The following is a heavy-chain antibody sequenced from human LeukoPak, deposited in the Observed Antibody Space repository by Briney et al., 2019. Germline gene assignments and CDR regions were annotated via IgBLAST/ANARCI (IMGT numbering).Heavy chain of an antibody. J-gene: IGHJ6*02. D-gene: IGHD2-2*01. CDR1: GGSFSGYY. CDR2: INHSGST. CDR3: ARGVVVVPAAIGAVAGPVGMDV. Sequence: PSETLSLTCAVSGGSFSGYYWSWIRQPPGKGLEWIGEINHSGSTNYNPSLNSRVTISVDTSKNKFSLKLSSVTAADTAVYYCARGVVVVPAAIGAVAGPVGMDVWGQGTTVTVSS. V-gene: IGHV4-34*01.